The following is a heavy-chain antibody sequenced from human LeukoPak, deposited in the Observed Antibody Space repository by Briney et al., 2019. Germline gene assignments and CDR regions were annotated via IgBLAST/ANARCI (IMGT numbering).Heavy chain of an antibody. CDR1: GGTFSSYA. CDR3: ARGGPMVRGVIGQNWFDP. CDR2: INAGNGNT. V-gene: IGHV1-3*01. Sequence: ASVKVSCKASGGTFSSYAISWVRQAPGQRLEWMGWINAGNGNTKYTQKFQGRVTITRDTSASTAYMELSSLRSENTAVYYCARGGPMVRGVIGQNWFDPRGQGTLVTVSS. D-gene: IGHD3-10*01. J-gene: IGHJ5*02.